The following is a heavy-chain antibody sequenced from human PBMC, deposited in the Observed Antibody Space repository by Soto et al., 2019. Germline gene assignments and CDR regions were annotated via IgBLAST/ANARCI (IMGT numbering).Heavy chain of an antibody. CDR3: ARDGCNSTIYYYVYFYMDV. J-gene: IGHJ6*03. CDR1: GFSFSTYG. V-gene: IGHV3-33*01. Sequence: QVQMVESGGGVVKPGRSLTLSCAASGFSFSTYGMHWVRQAPGKGLEWVAVIRHDGSNSWFSDSVKGRFTVSRDDSENTLYLQMNYLTVEDTAVYYSARDGCNSTIYYYVYFYMDVWGKGTTVTVSS. CDR2: IRHDGSNS. D-gene: IGHD2-2*01.